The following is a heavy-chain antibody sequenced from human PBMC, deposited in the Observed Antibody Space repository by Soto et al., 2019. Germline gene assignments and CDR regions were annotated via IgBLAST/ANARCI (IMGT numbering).Heavy chain of an antibody. J-gene: IGHJ5*02. D-gene: IGHD2-15*01. CDR1: GGSISSYY. Sequence: SETLSLTCTVSGGSISSYYWSWIRQPAGKGLEWIGRIYTSGSTNYNPSLKSRVTMSVDTSKNQFSLKLSSVTAADTAVYYCARDLGYCSGGSCYRRSSNWFDPWGQGTLVTVS. CDR3: ARDLGYCSGGSCYRRSSNWFDP. V-gene: IGHV4-4*07. CDR2: IYTSGST.